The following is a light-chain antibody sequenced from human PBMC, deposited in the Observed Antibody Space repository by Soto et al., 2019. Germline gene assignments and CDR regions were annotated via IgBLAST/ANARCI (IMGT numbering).Light chain of an antibody. CDR3: QVWDSSTGV. J-gene: IGLJ1*01. CDR2: RDS. CDR1: NIGSKN. V-gene: IGLV3-9*01. Sequence: SYELTQPLSVSVALGQTARITCGGNNIGSKNVHWYQQKPGQAPVLVIYRDSNRPSGIPERFSGSNSGNTATLTISRAQAGDEADYYCQVWDSSTGVSGNRTKVNVL.